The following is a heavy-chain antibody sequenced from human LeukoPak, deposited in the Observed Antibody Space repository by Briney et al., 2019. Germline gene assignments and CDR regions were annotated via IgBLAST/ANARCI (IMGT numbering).Heavy chain of an antibody. V-gene: IGHV3-7*01. D-gene: IGHD2-21*01. J-gene: IGHJ6*03. CDR1: GGSISSSSYY. Sequence: PSETLSLTCTVSGGSISSSSYYWGWIRQPPGKGLEWVANIKQDGSEKYYVDSVKGRFTISRDNAKNSLYLQMNSLRAEDTAVYYCARRVWYMDVWGKGTTVTVSS. CDR3: ARRVWYMDV. CDR2: IKQDGSEK.